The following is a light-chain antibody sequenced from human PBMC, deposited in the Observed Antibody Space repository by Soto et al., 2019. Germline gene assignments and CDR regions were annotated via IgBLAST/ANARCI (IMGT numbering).Light chain of an antibody. CDR2: GNT. V-gene: IGLV1-40*01. CDR3: QSYTSRLSGSV. CDR1: SSNIGALYD. Sequence: QSVLTQPPSVSGAPGQRVTISCTGSSSNIGALYDVHWYQQLPGTAPKLLIYGNTNRPSEVPYRFSASKSATSASPAITRLQDEDEPASYSQSYTSRLSGSVFGTGTKVTVL. J-gene: IGLJ1*01.